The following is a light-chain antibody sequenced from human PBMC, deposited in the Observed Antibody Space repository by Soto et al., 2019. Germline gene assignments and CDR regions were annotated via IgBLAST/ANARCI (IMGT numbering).Light chain of an antibody. CDR1: QSVSTN. Sequence: IVMTQSPDTLPVSPGERATLSCRASQSVSTNLAWYQHKPGQAPRLLIYGASTRATGIPARFSGSGSGTEFTLTISSLQSEDFAVNYCQQYNNWPRTFGQGTKVEIK. CDR3: QQYNNWPRT. CDR2: GAS. V-gene: IGKV3-15*01. J-gene: IGKJ1*01.